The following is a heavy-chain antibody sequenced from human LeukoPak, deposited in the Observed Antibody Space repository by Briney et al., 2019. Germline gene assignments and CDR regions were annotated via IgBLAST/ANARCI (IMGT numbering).Heavy chain of an antibody. J-gene: IGHJ4*02. CDR2: ISYDGSDK. Sequence: TGGSLRHSCAASGFTFSSYGMHWVRQAPGKGLEWVAVISYDGSDKFYADSVKGRFTISRDNSKDTLYLQMNSLRREDTAVYYCAKGGYYYDSTGYHYAGGDYWGQGTLVTVSS. CDR1: GFTFSSYG. CDR3: AKGGYYYDSTGYHYAGGDY. V-gene: IGHV3-30*18. D-gene: IGHD3-22*01.